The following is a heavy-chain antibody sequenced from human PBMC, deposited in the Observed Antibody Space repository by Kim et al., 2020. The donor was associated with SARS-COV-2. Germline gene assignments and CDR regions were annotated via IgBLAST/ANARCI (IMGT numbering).Heavy chain of an antibody. CDR1: GFTFSSYA. CDR2: ISGSGGST. Sequence: GGSLRLSCAASGFTFSSYAMNWVRQAPGKGLEWVSVISGSGGSTYYADSVKGRFTISRDNSKNTLYLQMNSLRAEDTAVYYCAKATGYDSRTNAFDIWGQGTMVTVSS. CDR3: AKATGYDSRTNAFDI. J-gene: IGHJ3*02. V-gene: IGHV3-23*01. D-gene: IGHD2-2*01.